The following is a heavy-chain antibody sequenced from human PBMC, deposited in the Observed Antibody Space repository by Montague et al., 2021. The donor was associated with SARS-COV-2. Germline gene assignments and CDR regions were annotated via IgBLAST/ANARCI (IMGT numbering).Heavy chain of an antibody. V-gene: IGHV3-23*03. Sequence: SLRLSCAASGFTFGNYAMNWVRQAPGKGQEWVSIIYSGGNTIDYAESVKGRFTISRDNSKNMLYLQMNSLRAEDTAVYYCAKELALAGQYYSYGMDVWGQGTTVTVSS. CDR2: IYSGGNTI. D-gene: IGHD6-19*01. CDR3: AKELALAGQYYSYGMDV. CDR1: GFTFGNYA. J-gene: IGHJ6*02.